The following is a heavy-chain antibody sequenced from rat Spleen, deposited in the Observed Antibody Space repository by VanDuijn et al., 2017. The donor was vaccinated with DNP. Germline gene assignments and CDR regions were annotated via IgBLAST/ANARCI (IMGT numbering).Heavy chain of an antibody. Sequence: EVQLVESGGGLVQPGRSMKLSCAASGFTFSNYDMAWVRQAPKKGLEWVATISYDGSSTYYRDSVKGRFTISRDNAKSTLYLQMDSLRSEDTATYYCTTRDYGYNFDYWGQGVMVTVSS. D-gene: IGHD1-9*01. J-gene: IGHJ2*01. V-gene: IGHV5-7*01. CDR2: ISYDGSST. CDR1: GFTFSNYD. CDR3: TTRDYGYNFDY.